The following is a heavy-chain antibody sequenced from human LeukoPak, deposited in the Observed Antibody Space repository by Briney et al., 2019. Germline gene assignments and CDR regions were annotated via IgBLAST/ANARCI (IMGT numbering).Heavy chain of an antibody. CDR1: GGSISSSSYY. Sequence: KTSETLSLTCTVSGGSISSSSYYWGWIRQPPGKGLEWIGSIYYSGSTYYNPSLKSRVTISVDTSKNQFSLKLSSVTAADTAVYYCARDRVHLYYFDYWGQGNLATVSS. CDR3: ARDRVHLYYFDY. D-gene: IGHD3-10*01. V-gene: IGHV4-39*07. CDR2: IYYSGST. J-gene: IGHJ4*02.